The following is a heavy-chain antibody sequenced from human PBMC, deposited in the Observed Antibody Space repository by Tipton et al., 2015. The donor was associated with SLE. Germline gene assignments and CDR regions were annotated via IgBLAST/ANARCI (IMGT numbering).Heavy chain of an antibody. CDR3: ARADGATGLDY. J-gene: IGHJ4*02. D-gene: IGHD5-12*01. CDR2: IYYRGRT. Sequence: TLSLTCTVSGGSISSYYWSWIRQSPGKGLEWIGYIYYRGRTKYNSSLETRVSISLDTSKNQCSLKLNSATAADTAVYYCARADGATGLDYWGQGILVTVSS. V-gene: IGHV4-59*12. CDR1: GGSISSYY.